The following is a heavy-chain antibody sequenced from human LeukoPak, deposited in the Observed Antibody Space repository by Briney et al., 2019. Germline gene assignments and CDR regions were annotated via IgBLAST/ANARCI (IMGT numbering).Heavy chain of an antibody. D-gene: IGHD6-19*01. J-gene: IGHJ6*02. CDR3: ARGPYSSGWTYYYYGMDV. V-gene: IGHV1-8*01. CDR1: GYTFTSYD. CDR2: MNPNSGNT. Sequence: ASVKVSCTASGYTFTSYDINWVRQATGQGLEWMGWMNPNSGNTGYAQKFQGRVTMTRNTSISTAYMELSSLRSEDTAVYYCARGPYSSGWTYYYYGMDVWGQGTTVTVSS.